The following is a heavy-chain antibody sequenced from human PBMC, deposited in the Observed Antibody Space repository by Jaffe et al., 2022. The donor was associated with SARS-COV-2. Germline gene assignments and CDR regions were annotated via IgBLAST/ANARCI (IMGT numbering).Heavy chain of an antibody. J-gene: IGHJ4*02. V-gene: IGHV1-69*02. CDR2: IIPILGIS. Sequence: QVQLVQSGAEVKKPGSSVKVSCKASGDTFSSYSISWVRQAPGQGLEWMGRIIPILGISNYAQKFQGRVTITADKSTSTVYMELSSLRSEDTAVYYCASPRRLPTGDFDYWGQGTLVTVSS. CDR1: GDTFSSYS. CDR3: ASPRRLPTGDFDY. D-gene: IGHD5-12*01.